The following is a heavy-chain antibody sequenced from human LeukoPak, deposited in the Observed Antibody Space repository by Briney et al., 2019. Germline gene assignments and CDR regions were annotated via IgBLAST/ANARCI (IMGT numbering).Heavy chain of an antibody. J-gene: IGHJ3*02. V-gene: IGHV4-59*01. Sequence: PSETLSLTCTVSGGSISSYYWSWIRQPPGKGLEWIGYIYYSGSTNYNPSLKSRVTISVNTSKNQFSLKLSSVTAADTAVYYCARDVGYYDILTGYYPDAFDIWGQGKMVTVSS. CDR2: IYYSGST. CDR3: ARDVGYYDILTGYYPDAFDI. CDR1: GGSISSYY. D-gene: IGHD3-9*01.